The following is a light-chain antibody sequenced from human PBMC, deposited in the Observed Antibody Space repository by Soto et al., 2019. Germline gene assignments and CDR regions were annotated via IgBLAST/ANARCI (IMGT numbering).Light chain of an antibody. CDR2: GNN. V-gene: IGLV1-40*01. CDR1: SSSIGAGYD. Sequence: QSVLTQPPSVSGAPGQRVTISCTGSSSSIGAGYDVHWYHQLPGAAPKLLVSGNNNRPSGVPDRCSASKSGTSASLAITGLQTEDEAQYYCQSYDSRLTAYVFGTGTKLTVL. J-gene: IGLJ1*01. CDR3: QSYDSRLTAYV.